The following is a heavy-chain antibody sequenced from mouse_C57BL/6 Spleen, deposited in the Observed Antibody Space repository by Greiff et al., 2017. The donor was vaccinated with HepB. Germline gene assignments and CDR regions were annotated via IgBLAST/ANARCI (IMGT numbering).Heavy chain of an antibody. CDR2: ISSGGSYT. CDR3: ARQGTMVTTAYAMDY. Sequence: EVQRVESGGDLVKPGGSLKLSCAASGFTFSSYGMSWVRQTPDKRLEWVATISSGGSYTYYPDSVKGRFTISRDNAKNTLYLQMSSLKSEDTAMYYCARQGTMVTTAYAMDYWGQGTSVTVSS. CDR1: GFTFSSYG. J-gene: IGHJ4*01. D-gene: IGHD2-2*01. V-gene: IGHV5-6*01.